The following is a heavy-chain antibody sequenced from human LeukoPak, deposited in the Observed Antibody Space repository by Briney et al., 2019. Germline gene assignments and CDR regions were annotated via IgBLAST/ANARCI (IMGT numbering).Heavy chain of an antibody. Sequence: SETLSLTCTIPGGSISSGGYSWSWIRQPPGKGLEWIGNIYHSGSTYYNPSLKSRVIISVDRSKNQFSLKLSSVTAADTAVYYCARDLGYGSGYFDYWGQGTLVTVSS. V-gene: IGHV4-30-2*01. CDR1: GGSISSGGYS. CDR3: ARDLGYGSGYFDY. J-gene: IGHJ4*02. D-gene: IGHD3-10*01. CDR2: IYHSGST.